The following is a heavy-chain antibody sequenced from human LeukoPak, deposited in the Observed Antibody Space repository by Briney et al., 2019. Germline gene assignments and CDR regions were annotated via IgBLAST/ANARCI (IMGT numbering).Heavy chain of an antibody. CDR2: IYHSGST. CDR3: ARGRYRFDP. D-gene: IGHD5-18*01. CDR1: GYSISSGYY. J-gene: IGHJ5*02. V-gene: IGHV4-38-2*02. Sequence: SETLSLTCTVSGYSISSGYYWGWIRQPPGKGLEWIGSIYHSGSTYYNPSLKSRVTISVDTSKNQFSLKLSSVTAADTAVYFCARGRYRFDPWGQGTLVTVSS.